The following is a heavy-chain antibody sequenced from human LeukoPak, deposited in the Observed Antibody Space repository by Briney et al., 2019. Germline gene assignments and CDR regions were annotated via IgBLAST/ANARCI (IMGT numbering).Heavy chain of an antibody. CDR1: GESFSGYY. V-gene: IGHV4-34*01. CDR2: VNHSGST. D-gene: IGHD3-10*01. J-gene: IGHJ4*02. Sequence: PSETLSLTCAVYGESFSGYYWSWLRQPPGKGLEWIGEVNHSGSTNYNQSLTSRVTISLDTSKKEFSLTLTSVTAADTAVYYCPRVTGYYEPATRFGLGFRGQGTLVTVSS. CDR3: PRVTGYYEPATRFGLGF.